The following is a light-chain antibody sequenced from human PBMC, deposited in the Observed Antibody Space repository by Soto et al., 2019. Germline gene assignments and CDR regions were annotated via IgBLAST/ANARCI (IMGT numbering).Light chain of an antibody. CDR2: EVS. V-gene: IGLV2-14*01. CDR3: SSYTSSSTLVV. CDR1: SSDVGGYNY. J-gene: IGLJ2*01. Sequence: QSALTQPASGSRSPGQSITISCTGTSSDVGGYNYVSWYQQHPGKAPKLMIYEVSNRPSGVSNRFSGSKSGNTASLTISGLQAEDEADYYCSSYTSSSTLVVFGGGTQLTFL.